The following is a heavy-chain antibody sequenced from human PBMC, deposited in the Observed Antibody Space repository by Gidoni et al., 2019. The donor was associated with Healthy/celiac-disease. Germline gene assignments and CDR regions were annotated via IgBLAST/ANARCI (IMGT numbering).Heavy chain of an antibody. CDR1: GDSISSSRYY. Sequence: QLQLQESGPGLVKPSETLSLTCTVSGDSISSSRYYWGWIRQPPGKGLEWIGSIYYSGSTYYNPSLKSRVTISVDTSKNQFSLKLSSVTAADTAVYYCARDGAYCGGDCYNPPDHDAFDIWGQGTMVTVSS. D-gene: IGHD2-21*02. CDR3: ARDGAYCGGDCYNPPDHDAFDI. CDR2: IYYSGST. V-gene: IGHV4-39*07. J-gene: IGHJ3*02.